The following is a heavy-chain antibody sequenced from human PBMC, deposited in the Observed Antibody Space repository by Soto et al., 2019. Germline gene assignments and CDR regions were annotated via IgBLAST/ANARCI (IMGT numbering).Heavy chain of an antibody. CDR2: IYTGGST. Sequence: HPGGSLRLSCAASGFTVSTNYMSWVRQSPGKGLEWVSVIYTGGSTYYADSVKGRFTISRDNSKNRLFLQMNSLRAEDTAIYYCAKCMGSSWIGVIDNWGQGTLVTVS. V-gene: IGHV3-53*01. CDR1: GFTVSTNY. J-gene: IGHJ4*02. D-gene: IGHD6-13*01. CDR3: AKCMGSSWIGVIDN.